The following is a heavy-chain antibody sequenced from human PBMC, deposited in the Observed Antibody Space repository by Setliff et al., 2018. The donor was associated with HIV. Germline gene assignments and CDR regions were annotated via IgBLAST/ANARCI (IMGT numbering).Heavy chain of an antibody. D-gene: IGHD6-19*01. J-gene: IGHJ4*02. Sequence: GGSLRLSCAASGFTFSSYAMSWVRQAPGKGLEWVSAISGSGGYTYYADSVKGRFTISRDNAKNSLYLQMNSLRAEDMALYYCAKAFSGGGWYYFDYWGQGTLVTVSS. CDR1: GFTFSSYA. CDR3: AKAFSGGGWYYFDY. V-gene: IGHV3-23*01. CDR2: ISGSGGYT.